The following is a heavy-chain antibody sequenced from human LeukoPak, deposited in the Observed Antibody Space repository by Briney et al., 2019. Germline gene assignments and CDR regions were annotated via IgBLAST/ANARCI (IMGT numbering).Heavy chain of an antibody. J-gene: IGHJ4*02. V-gene: IGHV3-9*01. D-gene: IGHD6-19*01. CDR2: ISWNSGYI. CDR1: GFTFDNYA. Sequence: GGSLRLSCAASGFTFDNYAMHWVRQAPGKGLEWLSIISWNSGYIGYADSVKGRFTISRDNAKKSLDLQMNSLRAEDTAFYYCAKVRGTYSSGYFLDYWGQGTLVTVSS. CDR3: AKVRGTYSSGYFLDY.